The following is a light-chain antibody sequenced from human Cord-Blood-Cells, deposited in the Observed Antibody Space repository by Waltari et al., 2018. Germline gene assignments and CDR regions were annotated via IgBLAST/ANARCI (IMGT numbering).Light chain of an antibody. CDR3: SSYAGSNRV. V-gene: IGLV2-8*01. J-gene: IGLJ3*02. CDR1: SSDVGGYNY. Sequence: QSALTQPPSASGSPGQSVIISCTGTSSDVGGYNYAPWYQQHPGKAPKLMIYEVSKRPSGVPDRFSGSKSGNTASLTVSGLQAEDEADYYCSSYAGSNRVFGGGTKLTVL. CDR2: EVS.